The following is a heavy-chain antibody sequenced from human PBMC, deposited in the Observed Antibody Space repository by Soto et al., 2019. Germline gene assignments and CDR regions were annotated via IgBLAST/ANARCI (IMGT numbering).Heavy chain of an antibody. J-gene: IGHJ4*02. CDR1: GFTFSSYA. CDR2: ISGSGGST. CDR3: ARYQGGAAAAGTSGFDY. V-gene: IGHV3-23*01. Sequence: PGGSLRLSCAASGFTFSSYAMSWVRQAPGKGLEWVSAISGSGGSTYYADSVKGRFTISRDNSKNTLYLQMDSLRAEDTAVYYCARYQGGAAAAGTSGFDYWGQGTLVTVSS. D-gene: IGHD6-13*01.